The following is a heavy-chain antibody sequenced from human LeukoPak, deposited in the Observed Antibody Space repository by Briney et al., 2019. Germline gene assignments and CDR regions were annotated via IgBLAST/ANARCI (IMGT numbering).Heavy chain of an antibody. Sequence: GESLKISCKGSGYSFTTYWIGWVRQMPGKGLEWMGIIYPSDSGTRYSPSFQGQVTISADKSISTAYLQWSSLKASDTAMYYCARQENRRDAFDIWGQGTMVVVSS. CDR1: GYSFTTYW. CDR3: ARQENRRDAFDI. V-gene: IGHV5-51*01. J-gene: IGHJ3*02. D-gene: IGHD2/OR15-2a*01. CDR2: IYPSDSGT.